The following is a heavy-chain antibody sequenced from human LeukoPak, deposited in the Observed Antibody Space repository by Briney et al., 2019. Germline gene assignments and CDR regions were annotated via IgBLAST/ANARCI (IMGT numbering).Heavy chain of an antibody. V-gene: IGHV4-34*01. J-gene: IGHJ3*02. Sequence: SETLSLTCAVYGGSFSGYYWSWIRQPPGKGLEWIGEINHSGSTNYNPSLKSRVTISVDTSKNQFSLKLSSVTAADTAVYYCARGWVRGGQPDDAFDIWGQGTMVTVSS. CDR1: GGSFSGYY. CDR2: INHSGST. D-gene: IGHD2-15*01. CDR3: ARGWVRGGQPDDAFDI.